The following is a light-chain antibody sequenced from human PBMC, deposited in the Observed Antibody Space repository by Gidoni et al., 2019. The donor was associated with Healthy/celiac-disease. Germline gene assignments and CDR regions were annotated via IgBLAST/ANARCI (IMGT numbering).Light chain of an antibody. V-gene: IGLV1-40*01. CDR3: QTYDDSLSWV. CDR2: DNT. CDR1: SSNIGAGYA. J-gene: IGLJ3*02. Sequence: QSVPTPPPSVSGAPGQRVTISCPGSSSNIGAGYAVHWYQQLPGTAPKVVIYDNTDRPSGVPDRFSASKSGTSASLAITGLQTEDEADYYCQTYDDSLSWVFGGGTKVTVL.